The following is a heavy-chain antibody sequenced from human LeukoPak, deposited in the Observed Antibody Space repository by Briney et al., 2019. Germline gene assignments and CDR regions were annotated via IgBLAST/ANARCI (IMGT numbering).Heavy chain of an antibody. CDR2: MNPNSGNT. CDR3: ARVGYTFGGVDY. V-gene: IGHV1-8*01. Sequence: ASVKVSCKASGYTFTSYDINWVRQATGQGLEWMGWMNPNSGNTGYAQKFQGRVTMTRNTSISTAYMELSSLGSEDTAVYYCARVGYTFGGVDYWGQGTLVTVSS. J-gene: IGHJ4*02. CDR1: GYTFTSYD. D-gene: IGHD3-16*01.